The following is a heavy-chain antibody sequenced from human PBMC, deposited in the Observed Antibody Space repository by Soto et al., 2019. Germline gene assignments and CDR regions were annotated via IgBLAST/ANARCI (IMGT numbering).Heavy chain of an antibody. J-gene: IGHJ6*02. D-gene: IGHD3-22*01. CDR2: IDYSGST. CDR3: ARESHRFDSSGYYARYYYGMDA. CDR1: GGSLSSYQ. V-gene: IGHV4-59*01. Sequence: PSETLSLTCTVSGGSLSSYQWTWIRQPQGKGLEWVGYIDYSGSTNYNPSLKSRVTISVDRSKNQLFLKLNSVTAADTAVYFCARESHRFDSSGYYARYYYGMDAWGQGTTVTVSS.